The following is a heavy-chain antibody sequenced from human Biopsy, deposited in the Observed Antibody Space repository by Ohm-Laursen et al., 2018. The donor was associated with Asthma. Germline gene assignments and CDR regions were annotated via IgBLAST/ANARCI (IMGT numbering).Heavy chain of an antibody. V-gene: IGHV1-18*01. CDR1: GYTFNSAG. J-gene: IGHJ6*02. CDR2: ISAYNGNT. Sequence: SVKVSCKTSGYTFNSAGITWVRQAPGQGLEWMGWISAYNGNTKVAQKLQGRVTMITDTSTSTAYMELRSLRSDDTAVYFCARAVDYSHYYGIDVWGQGTTVTVS. CDR3: ARAVDYSHYYGIDV. D-gene: IGHD3-10*01.